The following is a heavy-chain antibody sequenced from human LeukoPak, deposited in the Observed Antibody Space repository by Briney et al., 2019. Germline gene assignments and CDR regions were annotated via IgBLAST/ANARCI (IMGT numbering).Heavy chain of an antibody. J-gene: IGHJ4*01. CDR2: INSGGGRT. CDR1: GFTFSTYW. CDR3: ARGRNGFFDY. Sequence: QPGGSLRLSCAASGFTFSTYWMHWVRQAPGKGLVWLSQINSGGGRTRYADSVKGRLTISRDNAKNTVYLQMNSLRAEDTAMYYCARGRNGFFDYWGHGTLVTVSS. V-gene: IGHV3-74*01. D-gene: IGHD5-24*01.